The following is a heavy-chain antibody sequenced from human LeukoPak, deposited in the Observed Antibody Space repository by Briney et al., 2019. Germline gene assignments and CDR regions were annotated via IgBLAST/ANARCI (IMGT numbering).Heavy chain of an antibody. D-gene: IGHD2-15*01. V-gene: IGHV3-33*01. J-gene: IGHJ4*02. CDR2: IWYDGSNK. CDR1: GFTFNSYG. Sequence: PGRSLRLSCAASGFTFNSYGMHWVRQAPGKGLEWVAVIWYDGSNKYYADSVKGRFTISRDNSKNTLYLQMNSLRAEDTAVYYCARDPNVVVVAANPDYWGQGTLVTVSP. CDR3: ARDPNVVVVAANPDY.